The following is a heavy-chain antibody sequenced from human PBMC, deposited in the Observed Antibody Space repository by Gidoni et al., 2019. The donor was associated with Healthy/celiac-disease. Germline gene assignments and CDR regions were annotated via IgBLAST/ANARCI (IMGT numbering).Heavy chain of an antibody. Sequence: EVQLVESGGGVVRPGGSLRLSCAASGFTFDDYGMSWVRQDTGKGLEWVSGINCNGGSTGYADSVKGRFTISRDNAKNSLYLQMNSLRAEDTALYHCARERGAIRDWYFDLWGRGTLVTVSS. CDR1: GFTFDDYG. CDR2: INCNGGST. J-gene: IGHJ2*01. D-gene: IGHD1-26*01. CDR3: ARERGAIRDWYFDL. V-gene: IGHV3-20*01.